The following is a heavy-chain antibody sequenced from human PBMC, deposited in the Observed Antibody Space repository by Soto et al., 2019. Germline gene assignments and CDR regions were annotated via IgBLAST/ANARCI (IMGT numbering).Heavy chain of an antibody. D-gene: IGHD3-3*01. Sequence: QVQLVQSGAEVKKPGSSVKVSCKASGGTFSRYAISWVRQAPGQGLEWMGGINPIFGTANYAQKFQGRVTITADESTSTAYMELSSLRSEDTAVYYCARDTAITIYYSYYGMDVWGQGTTVTVSS. CDR2: INPIFGTA. J-gene: IGHJ6*02. CDR3: ARDTAITIYYSYYGMDV. CDR1: GGTFSRYA. V-gene: IGHV1-69*01.